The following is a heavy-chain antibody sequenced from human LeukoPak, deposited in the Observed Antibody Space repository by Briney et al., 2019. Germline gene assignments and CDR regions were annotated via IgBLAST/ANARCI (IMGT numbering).Heavy chain of an antibody. V-gene: IGHV4-39*01. CDR2: IYYSGNT. J-gene: IGHJ4*02. D-gene: IGHD3-10*01. CDR3: ARHSRSVNYGSGSYTWDY. CDR1: GGSISGLSSY. Sequence: SETLSLTCTVSGGSISGLSSYWGWIRQPPGKGLEWIGIIYYSGNTYYNPSLKSRVTISVDTSKNQFSLNLSSVTAADTAVYYCARHSRSVNYGSGSYTWDYWGQGTLVTVSS.